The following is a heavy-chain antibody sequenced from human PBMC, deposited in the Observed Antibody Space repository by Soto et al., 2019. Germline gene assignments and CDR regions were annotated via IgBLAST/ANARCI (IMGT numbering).Heavy chain of an antibody. CDR1: GFTFSNYW. CDR2: IKSDGSST. Sequence: EVQLVESGGGLVQPGGSLRLSCAASGFTFSNYWMHWVRQAPGKGLVWVSRIKSDGSSTNYADSVKGRFTSSRDNAKNTLYLQLNSLRVEDTAVXXCARXNXGMDVWGQGTTVTVSS. V-gene: IGHV3-74*01. J-gene: IGHJ6*02. CDR3: ARXNXGMDV.